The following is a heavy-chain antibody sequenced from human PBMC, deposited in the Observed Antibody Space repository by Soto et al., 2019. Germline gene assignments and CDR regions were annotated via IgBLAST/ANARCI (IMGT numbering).Heavy chain of an antibody. CDR3: ARRLYYDSSGFEGGGMDV. CDR1: GGSISSSSYY. V-gene: IGHV4-39*01. CDR2: IYYSGST. Sequence: SETLSLTCTVSGGSISSSSYYWGWIRQPPGKGLEWIGSIYYSGSTYYNPSLKSRVTISVDTSKNQFSLKLSSVTAADTAVYYCARRLYYDSSGFEGGGMDVWGQGSTVT. D-gene: IGHD3-22*01. J-gene: IGHJ6*02.